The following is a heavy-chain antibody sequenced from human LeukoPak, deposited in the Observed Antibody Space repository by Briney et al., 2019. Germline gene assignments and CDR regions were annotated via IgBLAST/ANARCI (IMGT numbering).Heavy chain of an antibody. CDR1: GFTVSSNY. CDR3: AKSRHYDSSGYVDY. Sequence: GGSLRLSCAASGFTVSSNYMSWVRQAPGKGLERVAVIWYDGSNKYYADSVKGRFTISRDNSKNTLYLQMNSLRAEDTAVYYCAKSRHYDSSGYVDYWGQGTLVTVSS. D-gene: IGHD3-22*01. J-gene: IGHJ4*02. V-gene: IGHV3-33*06. CDR2: IWYDGSNK.